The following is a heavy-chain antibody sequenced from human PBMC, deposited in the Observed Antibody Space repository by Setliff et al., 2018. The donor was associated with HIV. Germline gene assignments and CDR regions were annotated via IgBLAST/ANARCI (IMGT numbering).Heavy chain of an antibody. Sequence: SLKISCAASGFTFSSFAMSWVRQAPGKGLEWVATMSGSGGVTYYADSMKGRFTISRDNSKSTLDLQMNSLRVEDTALYYCARSVISISMDLSGFPGWFDPWGQGTLVTVSS. CDR1: GFTFSSFA. J-gene: IGHJ5*02. D-gene: IGHD3-10*01. CDR3: ARSVISISMDLSGFPGWFDP. CDR2: MSGSGGVT. V-gene: IGHV3-23*01.